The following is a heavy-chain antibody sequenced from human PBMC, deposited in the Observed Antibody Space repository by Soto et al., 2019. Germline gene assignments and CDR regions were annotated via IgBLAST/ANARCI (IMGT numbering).Heavy chain of an antibody. D-gene: IGHD3-22*01. V-gene: IGHV1-2*02. J-gene: IGHJ5*02. CDR3: VRGNYDSIGLYLAGWFDP. CDR1: GYTFTGYY. CDR2: IIPGSGGT. Sequence: QVQLVQSGAEVKKPGASVKVSCKASGYTFTGYYIHWVRQAPGQGLAWMGWIIPGSGGTKYAQKFQGRVTVTGDTSTSTGYMELSRLTSDDTAVYYCVRGNYDSIGLYLAGWFDPWGHGTLVTVSS.